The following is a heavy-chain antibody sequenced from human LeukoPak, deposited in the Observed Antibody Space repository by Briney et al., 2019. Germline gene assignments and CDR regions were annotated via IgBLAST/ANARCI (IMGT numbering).Heavy chain of an antibody. J-gene: IGHJ4*02. V-gene: IGHV4-39*07. CDR1: GGSISSSSYC. Sequence: SETLSLTCTVSGGSISSSSYCWGWIRQPPGKGLEWIGSIYYSGSTYYNPSLKSRVTISVDTSKNQFSLKLSSVTAADTAVYYCARVRGGVPAAEYYFDYWGQGTLVTVSS. CDR2: IYYSGST. CDR3: ARVRGGVPAAEYYFDY. D-gene: IGHD2-2*01.